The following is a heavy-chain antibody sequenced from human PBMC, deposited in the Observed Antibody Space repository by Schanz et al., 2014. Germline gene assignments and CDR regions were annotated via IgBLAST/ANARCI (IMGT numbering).Heavy chain of an antibody. J-gene: IGHJ6*02. CDR1: GFTVSSNY. CDR3: AREGEWGYDPPRH. CDR2: IYSGGST. V-gene: IGHV3-66*01. D-gene: IGHD5-12*01. Sequence: EVQLEESGGGLVQPGGSLRVSCAATGFTVSSNYMSWVRQAPGKGLEWVSVIYSGGSTYYADSVKGRFTVSRDNSKNTVYLQMNSLRAEDTAVYYCAREGEWGYDPPRHWGQGTTVTVSS.